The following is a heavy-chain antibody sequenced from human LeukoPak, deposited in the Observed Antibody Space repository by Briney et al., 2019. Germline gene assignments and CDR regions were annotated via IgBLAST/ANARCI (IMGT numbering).Heavy chain of an antibody. V-gene: IGHV3-21*01. CDR3: SRVGSSWSLDS. J-gene: IGHJ4*02. D-gene: IGHD6-13*01. CDR2: ISTGSSYI. CDR1: GFTFTSYT. Sequence: PGGSLRLSCAASGFTFTSYTMNWVRQAPGKGLEWVSSISTGSSYIYYADSLKGRFTISRGNAKNSLYLQMNSLRAEDTAVYYCSRVGSSWSLDSWGQGTLVTVSS.